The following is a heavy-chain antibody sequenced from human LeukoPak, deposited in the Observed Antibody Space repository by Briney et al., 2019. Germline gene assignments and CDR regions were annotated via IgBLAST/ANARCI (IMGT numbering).Heavy chain of an antibody. CDR2: INPNSGGT. CDR3: ARDDYSNYWFDP. D-gene: IGHD4-11*01. V-gene: IGHV1-2*06. Sequence: ASVKVSCKASGYTFTGYYMHWVRQAPGQGLEWMGRINPNSGGTNYAQKFQGRVTMTRDTSISTAYMELSRLRSEDTAVYYCARDDYSNYWFDPWGQGTLVTVSS. J-gene: IGHJ5*02. CDR1: GYTFTGYY.